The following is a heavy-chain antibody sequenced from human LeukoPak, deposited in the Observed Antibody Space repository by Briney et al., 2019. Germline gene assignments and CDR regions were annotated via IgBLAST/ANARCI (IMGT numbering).Heavy chain of an antibody. V-gene: IGHV3-30*18. CDR1: GFSFSTYA. D-gene: IGHD1-26*01. CDR2: ISYDGSDI. J-gene: IGHJ4*02. CDR3: VKALRSRELVPEFDY. Sequence: GSLRLSCAASGFSFSTYAMHWVRQAPGKVLEWVAVISYDGSDIYYGDSVKGRFTISRDNSKNTLYLQMNSLRAEDTAVFYCVKALRSRELVPEFDYWGQGTLVTVSS.